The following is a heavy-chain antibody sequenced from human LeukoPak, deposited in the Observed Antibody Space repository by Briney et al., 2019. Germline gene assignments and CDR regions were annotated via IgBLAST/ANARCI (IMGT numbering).Heavy chain of an antibody. J-gene: IGHJ4*02. CDR3: ARRRDYYDSSGYASYVDY. Sequence: GESLKISCKGSGYSFTSHWIGWVRQMPGKGLEWMGIIYPGDSDTRYSPSFQGQVTISADKSISTAYLQWSSLKASVTATYYCARRRDYYDSSGYASYVDYWGQGTLVTVSS. CDR2: IYPGDSDT. V-gene: IGHV5-51*01. D-gene: IGHD3-22*01. CDR1: GYSFTSHW.